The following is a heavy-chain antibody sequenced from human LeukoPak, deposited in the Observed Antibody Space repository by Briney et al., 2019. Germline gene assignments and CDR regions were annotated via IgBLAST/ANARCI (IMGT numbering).Heavy chain of an antibody. J-gene: IGHJ5*02. CDR3: ARLDYSSSWYFSS. CDR2: IYFSGSP. D-gene: IGHD6-13*01. CDR1: GGSISSYY. V-gene: IGHV4-59*08. Sequence: SETLSLICSVSGGSISSYYWSWIRQPPGKGLEWIGLIYFSGSPKYNPSLKSRVTISVDTSKNQFSLKLSSASAADTAVYYCARLDYSSSWYFSSWGQGTLVTVSS.